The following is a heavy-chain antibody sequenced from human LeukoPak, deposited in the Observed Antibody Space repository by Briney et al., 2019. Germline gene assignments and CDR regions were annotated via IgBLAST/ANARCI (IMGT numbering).Heavy chain of an antibody. CDR3: AKGPLGCCTGGVCHRFDY. V-gene: IGHV3-23*01. Sequence: GGSLRLSCAASGFTFSSYAMSWVRQAPGKGLEWVSAISGSGGSTYYADSVKGRFTISRDNSKNTLYLQMNSLRAEDTAVYYCAKGPLGCCTGGVCHRFDYWGQGTLVTASS. CDR2: ISGSGGST. D-gene: IGHD2-8*02. J-gene: IGHJ4*02. CDR1: GFTFSSYA.